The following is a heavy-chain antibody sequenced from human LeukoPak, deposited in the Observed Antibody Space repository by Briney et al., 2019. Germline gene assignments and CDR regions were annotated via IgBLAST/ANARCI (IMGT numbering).Heavy chain of an antibody. CDR2: IYPGDSDT. V-gene: IGHV5-51*01. J-gene: IGHJ4*02. CDR1: GYSFTSYW. CDR3: ARHAAAWELLVPFDY. D-gene: IGHD1-26*01. Sequence: GESLKISCKGSGYSFTSYWIGWVRQMPGKGLEWMGIIYPGDSDTRYSPSFQGQVTISADKSISTAYLQWSSLKASDTAMYYCARHAAAWELLVPFDYWGQGTLVTVSS.